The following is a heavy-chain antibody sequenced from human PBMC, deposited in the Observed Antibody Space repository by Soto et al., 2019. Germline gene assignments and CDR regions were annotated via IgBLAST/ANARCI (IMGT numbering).Heavy chain of an antibody. D-gene: IGHD3-16*01. Sequence: EVQLMESGGGLVRPGGSLRLSCVASGFTFSNYWMHWVRQAPGKGLVWVSRINSDGSTRSYAESVKGRFTISRDNVKNTLYLQMNSLRAEDTAVYYCVTSGGFDHWGQGTLVTVSS. CDR3: VTSGGFDH. CDR1: GFTFSNYW. V-gene: IGHV3-74*01. CDR2: INSDGSTR. J-gene: IGHJ5*02.